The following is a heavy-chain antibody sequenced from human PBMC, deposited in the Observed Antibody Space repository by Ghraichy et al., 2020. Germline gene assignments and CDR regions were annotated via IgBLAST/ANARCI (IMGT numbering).Heavy chain of an antibody. CDR1: GDSVSSNSAA. J-gene: IGHJ4*02. D-gene: IGHD3-22*01. V-gene: IGHV6-1*01. Sequence: SQTLSLTCAISGDSVSSNSAAWNWIRQSPSRGLEWLGRTYYRSKWYNDYAVSVKSRITINPDTSKNQFSLQLNSVTPEDTAVYYCARGSDWGDYYDSSAGAGLDYWGQGTLVTVSS. CDR2: TYYRSKWYN. CDR3: ARGSDWGDYYDSSAGAGLDY.